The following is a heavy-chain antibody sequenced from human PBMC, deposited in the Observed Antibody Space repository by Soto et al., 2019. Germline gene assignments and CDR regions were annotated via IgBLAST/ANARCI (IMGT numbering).Heavy chain of an antibody. J-gene: IGHJ4*02. D-gene: IGHD3-22*01. Sequence: PGGSLRLSCAASGFTFSSYAMHWVRQAPGKGLEWVAVISYDGSNEYYADSVKGRFTISRDNSKNTLYLQMNSLRAEDTAVYYCARGYYYDSSGFLWGQGTLVTVSS. CDR1: GFTFSSYA. CDR2: ISYDGSNE. CDR3: ARGYYYDSSGFL. V-gene: IGHV3-30-3*01.